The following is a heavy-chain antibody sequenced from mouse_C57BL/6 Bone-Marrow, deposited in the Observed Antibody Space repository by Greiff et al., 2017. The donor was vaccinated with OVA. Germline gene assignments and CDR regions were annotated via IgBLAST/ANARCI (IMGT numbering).Heavy chain of an antibody. Sequence: LVESGAELAKPGASVKLSCKASGYTFTSYWMHWVKQRPGQGLEWIGYINPSSGYTKYNQKFKDKATLTADKSSSTAYMQLSSLTYEDSAVYYCARFTTVVAGGFDYWGQGTTLTVSS. D-gene: IGHD1-1*01. J-gene: IGHJ2*01. CDR2: INPSSGYT. V-gene: IGHV1-7*01. CDR1: GYTFTSYW. CDR3: ARFTTVVAGGFDY.